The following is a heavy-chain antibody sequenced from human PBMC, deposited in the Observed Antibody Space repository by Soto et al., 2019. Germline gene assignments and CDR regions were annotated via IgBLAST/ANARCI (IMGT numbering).Heavy chain of an antibody. CDR3: AREENCSDGICYSEYFQR. CDR1: GYIFTAYS. CDR2: VNPSGGYT. V-gene: IGHV1-46*01. Sequence: QVQLVQSGAEVKKPGASVKVSCKASGYIFTAYSMHWVRQAPGQGLEWMGVVNPSGGYTNYAQKFQGRITMTRDTSTSTDYMDLSSLTSEDTAVYYCAREENCSDGICYSEYFQRWGQGTLVTVSS. D-gene: IGHD2-15*01. J-gene: IGHJ1*01.